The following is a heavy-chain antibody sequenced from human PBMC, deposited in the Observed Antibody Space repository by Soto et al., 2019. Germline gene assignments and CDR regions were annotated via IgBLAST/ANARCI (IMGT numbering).Heavy chain of an antibody. V-gene: IGHV5-10-1*01. Sequence: PGESLKISCKGSGYSFTSYWISWVRQMPGKGLEWMGRIDPSDSYTNYSPSFQGHVTISADKSISTAYLQWSSLKASDTAMYYCARHSIGYCSSTSCQHVRYGMDVWGQGTTVTVSS. CDR3: ARHSIGYCSSTSCQHVRYGMDV. J-gene: IGHJ6*01. CDR2: IDPSDSYT. CDR1: GYSFTSYW. D-gene: IGHD2-2*01.